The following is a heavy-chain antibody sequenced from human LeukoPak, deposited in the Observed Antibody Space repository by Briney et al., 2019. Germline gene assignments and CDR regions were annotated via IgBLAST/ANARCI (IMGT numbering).Heavy chain of an antibody. CDR3: VRDGDTSGYTN. V-gene: IGHV3-7*01. Sequence: GGSLRLSCAASGFTFSSYWMHWVRQAPGKGLEWVANIKQDGSERYYVDSVKGRFTISRDNAKNSLYLQMNSLRAEDTAVYSCVRDGDTSGYTNWGQGTLVTVSS. J-gene: IGHJ4*02. D-gene: IGHD3-22*01. CDR2: IKQDGSER. CDR1: GFTFSSYW.